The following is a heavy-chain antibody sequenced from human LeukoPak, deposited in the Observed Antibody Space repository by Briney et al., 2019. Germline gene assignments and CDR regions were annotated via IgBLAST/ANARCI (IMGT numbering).Heavy chain of an antibody. D-gene: IGHD2-2*01. CDR1: GYTFTDYY. CDR2: INPNSDGT. J-gene: IGHJ4*02. Sequence: ASVNVSSKASGYTFTDYYMHWVRQAPGQGLEWLGWINPNSDGTNYAQKYQGRVTMTRDTSIRTAYMELSRLRSDDTAIYYCARDIVVVPAAPRGCDYWGQGTLVTVSS. V-gene: IGHV1-2*02. CDR3: ARDIVVVPAAPRGCDY.